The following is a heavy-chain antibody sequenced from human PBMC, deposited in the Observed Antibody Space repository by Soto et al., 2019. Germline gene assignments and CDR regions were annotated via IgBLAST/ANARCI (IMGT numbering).Heavy chain of an antibody. D-gene: IGHD6-19*01. CDR1: GFTFSSYA. J-gene: IGHJ4*02. V-gene: IGHV3-23*01. CDR2: ISGSGRST. CDR3: TNVLQGIAVAGKGDFDY. Sequence: GGSLRLSCAASGFTFSSYAMSWVRQAPGKGLEWVSAISGSGRSTYYADSVKGRFTISRDNSKNTLYLQMNSLRAEDTAVYYCTNVLQGIAVAGKGDFDYWGQGTLVTVSS.